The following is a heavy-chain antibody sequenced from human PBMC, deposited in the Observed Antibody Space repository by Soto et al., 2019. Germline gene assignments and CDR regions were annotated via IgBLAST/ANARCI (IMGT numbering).Heavy chain of an antibody. J-gene: IGHJ6*02. CDR2: ISGYNGDT. V-gene: IGHV1-18*04. Sequence: QLHLVQSGAEVKKPGASVKVSCTASGYTFTSFGVSWVRQVPGQGLEWMGWISGYNGDTDYAQKFQGRVTMTTDRYTCTDYMEVRSLRSDDRAVYYCARDKPQQIVGYNYYYGMDVRGQGTTVTVSS. CDR3: ARDKPQQIVGYNYYYGMDV. CDR1: GYTFTSFG. D-gene: IGHD6-6*01.